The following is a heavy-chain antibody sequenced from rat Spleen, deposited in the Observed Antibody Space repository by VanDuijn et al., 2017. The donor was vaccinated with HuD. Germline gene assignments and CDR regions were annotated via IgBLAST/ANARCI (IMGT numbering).Heavy chain of an antibody. CDR1: GFTFSNYG. D-gene: IGHD1-8*01. CDR3: ATESYGSYGYWYFDF. V-gene: IGHV5-19*01. CDR2: ISPSGGST. J-gene: IGHJ1*01. Sequence: EVQLVESGGGLVQPGRSLKLSCAASGFTFSNYGMHWIRQAPTKGLEWVASISPSGGSTYYRDSVKGRFTIARDNAKSTLYLQMDSLRSEDTATYYCATESYGSYGYWYFDFWGPGTMVTVSS.